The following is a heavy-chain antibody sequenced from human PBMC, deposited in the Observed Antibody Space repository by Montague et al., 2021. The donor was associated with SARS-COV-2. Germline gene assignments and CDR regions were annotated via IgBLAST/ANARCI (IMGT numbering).Heavy chain of an antibody. Sequence: SLRLSCAASGFTFSCYEMNWVRQAPGKGLEWVSYISSSGSTIYYADSVKGRFTISRDNAKNSLYLQMNSLRAEDTAVYYCARDSLFRSGYSSGWPDYWGQGTLVTVSS. CDR1: GFTFSCYE. CDR3: ARDSLFRSGYSSGWPDY. D-gene: IGHD6-19*01. J-gene: IGHJ4*02. V-gene: IGHV3-48*03. CDR2: ISSSGSTI.